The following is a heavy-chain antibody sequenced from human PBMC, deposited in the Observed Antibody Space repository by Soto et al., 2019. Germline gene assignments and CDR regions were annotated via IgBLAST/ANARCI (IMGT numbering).Heavy chain of an antibody. J-gene: IGHJ3*02. D-gene: IGHD2-21*01. CDR2: IIPMLGVR. CDR3: TIGSWSGEVFDI. CDR1: GGTFSTYS. Sequence: QVQLVQSGAEVKKPGSSVKVSCKDSGGTFSTYSMFWVRQAPGQGLEWMGRIIPMLGVRNYTQRFQDRVTIIADKSTATVHMELSSLRSEDTALYYCTIGSWSGEVFDIWGQGTMVTVSS. V-gene: IGHV1-69*02.